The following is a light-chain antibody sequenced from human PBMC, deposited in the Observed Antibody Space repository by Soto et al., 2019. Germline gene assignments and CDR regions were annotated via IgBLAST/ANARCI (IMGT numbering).Light chain of an antibody. Sequence: QSALTQPRSVSGFPGQSVTISCTGTSNDVGGYNYVYWFQQHPGKVPKLMVDDVSYRPSGVPDRFSGSQSGNTASLTISGLQADDEGDYYCCSYAGTYWVFGGGTKLTVL. J-gene: IGLJ3*02. CDR2: DVS. CDR3: CSYAGTYWV. CDR1: SNDVGGYNY. V-gene: IGLV2-11*01.